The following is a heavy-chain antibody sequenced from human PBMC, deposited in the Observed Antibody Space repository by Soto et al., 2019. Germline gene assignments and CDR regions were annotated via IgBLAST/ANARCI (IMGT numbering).Heavy chain of an antibody. D-gene: IGHD2-2*01. Sequence: LSLTCAVSGGSISSGGYSWSWIRQPPGNGLEWIGYIYHSGSTYYNPSLKSRVTISVDRSKNQFSLKLSSVTAADTAVYYCARDRGVHCSSTSCYGVWFDPWGQGTLVTVSS. V-gene: IGHV4-30-2*01. CDR1: GGSISSGGYS. J-gene: IGHJ5*02. CDR2: IYHSGST. CDR3: ARDRGVHCSSTSCYGVWFDP.